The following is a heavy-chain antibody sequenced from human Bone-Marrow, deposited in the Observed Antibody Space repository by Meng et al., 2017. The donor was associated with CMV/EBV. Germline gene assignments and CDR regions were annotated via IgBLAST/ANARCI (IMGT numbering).Heavy chain of an antibody. D-gene: IGHD2-2*01. CDR3: ARDQLLYFDH. V-gene: IGHV3-74*01. J-gene: IGHJ4*02. CDR1: GFTFSSYW. Sequence: GESLKIPCAASGFTFSSYWLHWVRQAPGKGLVWVSRINSDGYSTDYADSVEDRFTISRDNAKNTLYLQMNSLRAEDTAVYYCARDQLLYFDHWGQGTLVTVSS. CDR2: INSDGYST.